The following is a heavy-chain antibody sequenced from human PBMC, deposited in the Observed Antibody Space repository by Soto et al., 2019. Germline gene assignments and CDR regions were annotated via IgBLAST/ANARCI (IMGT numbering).Heavy chain of an antibody. J-gene: IGHJ4*02. CDR3: ARGAAGYDFWSGYYYNPLDY. CDR1: GYTFTSYD. Sequence: GASVKVSCKASGYTFTSYDINWVRQATGQGLEWMGWMNPNSGNTGYAQKFQGRVTMTRNTSISTAYMELSSLRSEDTAVYYCARGAAGYDFWSGYYYNPLDYWGQGTLVTVSS. D-gene: IGHD3-3*01. V-gene: IGHV1-8*01. CDR2: MNPNSGNT.